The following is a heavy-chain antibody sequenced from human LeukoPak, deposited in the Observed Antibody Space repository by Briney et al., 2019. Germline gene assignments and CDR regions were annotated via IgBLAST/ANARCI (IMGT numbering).Heavy chain of an antibody. CDR2: IYSGGST. J-gene: IGHJ3*02. CDR1: GASISSSSYY. Sequence: SETLSLTCTVSGASISSSSYYWDWIRQSPGKGREWSGNIYSGGSTYSPPSLKSRATMSVDTSKNQFSLKLSSVTAADTAIYFCARHSRSGSGGYENAFDIWGQGTMVTVSS. D-gene: IGHD5-12*01. CDR3: ARHSRSGSGGYENAFDI. V-gene: IGHV4-39*01.